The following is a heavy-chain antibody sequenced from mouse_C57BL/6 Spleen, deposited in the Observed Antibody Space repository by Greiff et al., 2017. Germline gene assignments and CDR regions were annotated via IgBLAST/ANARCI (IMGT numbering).Heavy chain of an antibody. J-gene: IGHJ1*03. D-gene: IGHD1-1*01. CDR1: GYTFTSYW. CDR3: ARAYYYGIDWYFDV. V-gene: IGHV1-72*01. Sequence: QVQLQQPGAELVKPGASVKLSCKASGYTFTSYWMHWVKQRPGRGLEWIGRIGPNSGGTKYNEQFKSKATLTVDKPSSTAYMQLSSLTSEDSAVYYCARAYYYGIDWYFDVWGKGTTVTVSS. CDR2: IGPNSGGT.